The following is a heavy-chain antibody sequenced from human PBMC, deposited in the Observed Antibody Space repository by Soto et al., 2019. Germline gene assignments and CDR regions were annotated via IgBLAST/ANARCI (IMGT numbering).Heavy chain of an antibody. Sequence: EVQLVESGGGLVQPGGSLRLSCAASEFTFSGRSVHWVRQAPGKGLVWVSGIDKVGTDSTYADSVKGRFTSSRDNAKNTVYLQMNRLRVEDTAVYYCARGWFGPEVWGKGTTDPVSS. J-gene: IGHJ6*03. V-gene: IGHV3-74*01. CDR2: IDKVGTDS. D-gene: IGHD3-10*01. CDR3: ARGWFGPEV. CDR1: EFTFSGRS.